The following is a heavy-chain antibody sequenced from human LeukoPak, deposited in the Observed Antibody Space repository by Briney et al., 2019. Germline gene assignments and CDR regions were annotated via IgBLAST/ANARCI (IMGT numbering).Heavy chain of an antibody. CDR3: ARQDVVVVPEEEGNWFDP. Sequence: KSSETLSLTCTVSGGSISSYYWSWIRQPPGKGLEWIGDIYYSGSSNYNPSLKSRVTISVDTSKNQFSLKLSSVTAADTAVYYCARQDVVVVPEEEGNWFDPWGQGTLVTVSS. CDR1: GGSISSYY. CDR2: IYYSGSS. J-gene: IGHJ5*02. D-gene: IGHD2-2*01. V-gene: IGHV4-59*08.